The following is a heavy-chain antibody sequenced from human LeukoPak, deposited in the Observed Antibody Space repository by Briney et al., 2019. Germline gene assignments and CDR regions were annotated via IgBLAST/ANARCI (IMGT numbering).Heavy chain of an antibody. V-gene: IGHV4-59*01. CDR2: IYYSGST. D-gene: IGHD3-10*01. Sequence: SETLSLTCTVSGGSISSYYWSWIRQPPGKGLEWIGYIYYSGSTNYNPSLKSRVTISVDTSKNQFSLKLSSVTAADTAVYYCARVHYYGSGSQRKITWGFDYWGQGTLVTVSS. CDR3: ARVHYYGSGSQRKITWGFDY. J-gene: IGHJ4*02. CDR1: GGSISSYY.